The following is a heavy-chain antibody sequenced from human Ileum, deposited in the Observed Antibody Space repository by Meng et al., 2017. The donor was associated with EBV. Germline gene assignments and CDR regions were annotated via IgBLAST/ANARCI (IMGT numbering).Heavy chain of an antibody. D-gene: IGHD1-26*01. CDR3: ARNSESGSYIDY. CDR2: IYYSGTT. J-gene: IGHJ4*02. V-gene: IGHV4-28*01. Sequence: QLQLQESGPGRVKPSDTLSLTCAVSGYSISTTNWWGWIRQPPGKGLEWIGHIYYSGTTYNNPSLKSRVTMSIDPSKNQFSLKLSSVTAVDTAVYYCARNSESGSYIDYWGLGTLVTVSS. CDR1: GYSISTTNW.